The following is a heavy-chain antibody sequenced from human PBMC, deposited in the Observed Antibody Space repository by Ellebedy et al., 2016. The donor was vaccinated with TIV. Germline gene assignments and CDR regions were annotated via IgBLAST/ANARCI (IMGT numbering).Heavy chain of an antibody. CDR3: ARHFDMGDGDGMDV. CDR2: ISGYNGNT. D-gene: IGHD3-9*01. J-gene: IGHJ6*02. Sequence: ASVKVSCXASGYNFDKYYIHWVRQAPGQGLEWMAWISGYNGNTKYGQKFEDRVTVTTDTSTSVVYMELRNLSSDDTALYYCARHFDMGDGDGMDVWGQGTTVSVSS. V-gene: IGHV1-18*01. CDR1: GYNFDKYY.